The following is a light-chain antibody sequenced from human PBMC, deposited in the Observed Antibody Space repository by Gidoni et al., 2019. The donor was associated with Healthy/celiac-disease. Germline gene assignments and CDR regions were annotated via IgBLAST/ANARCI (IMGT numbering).Light chain of an antibody. CDR3: QQYDKLLT. CDR2: DAS. CDR1: QDIGSY. V-gene: IGKV1-33*01. Sequence: DIQMTPSPSSLSAAVGDRVTITCQASQDIGSYLRWYQQKPGKAPKLLIYDASNLKTGVQSRFSGSGSGTDFTFTISSLHPEDIATYYCQQYDKLLTFGGGTKVEIK. J-gene: IGKJ4*01.